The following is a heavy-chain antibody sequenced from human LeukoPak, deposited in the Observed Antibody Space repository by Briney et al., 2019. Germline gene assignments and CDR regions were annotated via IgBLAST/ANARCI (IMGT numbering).Heavy chain of an antibody. CDR3: ARVKSYWGDFDY. J-gene: IGHJ4*02. Sequence: GGSLRLSCAASGFTFSSYAMHWVRQAPGKGLEWVAVISYDGSNKYYADSVKGRFTISRDNAKNTLYLEMNSLRPEDTAVYYCARVKSYWGDFDYWGQGTLVSVSS. D-gene: IGHD1-26*01. V-gene: IGHV3-30-3*01. CDR2: ISYDGSNK. CDR1: GFTFSSYA.